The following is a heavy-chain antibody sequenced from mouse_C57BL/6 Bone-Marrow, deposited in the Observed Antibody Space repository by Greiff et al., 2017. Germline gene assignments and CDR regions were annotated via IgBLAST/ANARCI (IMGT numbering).Heavy chain of an antibody. CDR3: ARLECEGSGGDWYFDG. D-gene: IGHD1-1*01. J-gene: IGHJ1*03. CDR2: VYPRDGST. CDR1: GYTFTSYD. V-gene: IGHV1-85*01. Sequence: QVQLQQSGPELVKPGASVKLSCKASGYTFTSYDINWVKQRPGQGLEWIGWVYPRDGSTKYNEKFKGKATLTVDTSSSTAYMELHSLTSEDAAVYFCARLECEGSGGDWYFDGGGTGKTVTVTS.